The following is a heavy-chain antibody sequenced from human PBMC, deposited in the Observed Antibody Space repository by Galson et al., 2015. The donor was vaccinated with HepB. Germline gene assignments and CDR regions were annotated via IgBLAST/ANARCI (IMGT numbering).Heavy chain of an antibody. J-gene: IGHJ5*02. Sequence: SLRLSCAASGFTFSDFAMVWVRQAPGVGLEWVSTCGSGNIKYYADSVKGRFTISRDNSRNTLYLQMSSLRAEDTAVYYCAKWRLSERWFDPWGQGTLVTVSS. CDR2: CGSGNIK. CDR3: AKWRLSERWFDP. V-gene: IGHV3-23*01. CDR1: GFTFSDFA. D-gene: IGHD1-1*01.